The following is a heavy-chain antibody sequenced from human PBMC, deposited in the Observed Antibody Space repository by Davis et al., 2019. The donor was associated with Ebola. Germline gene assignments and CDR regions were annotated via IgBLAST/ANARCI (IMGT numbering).Heavy chain of an antibody. D-gene: IGHD2-2*02. CDR3: ATGYCSSTSCYTLGYYYYGMDV. J-gene: IGHJ6*02. CDR2: IDPSDSYT. V-gene: IGHV5-10-1*01. CDR1: GYSFTSYW. Sequence: GESLKISCTGSGYSFTSYWISWVRQMPGKGLEWMGRIDPSDSYTNYSPSFQGLVTISADKSISTAYLQWSSLKASDTAMYYCATGYCSSTSCYTLGYYYYGMDVWGQGTTVTVSS.